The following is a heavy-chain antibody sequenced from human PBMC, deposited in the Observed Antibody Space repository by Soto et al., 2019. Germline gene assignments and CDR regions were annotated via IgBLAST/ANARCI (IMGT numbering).Heavy chain of an antibody. D-gene: IGHD6-13*01. Sequence: SVKVSCKASGGTLSRSAISWVRQAPGQKLEWMGGIIPIFGPAIYAQKFQGRVTITADESTRTAYMNLSSLTSEDTAVYYCGTGSSWTKVEYWGQGTLVTVSS. CDR3: GTGSSWTKVEY. CDR2: IIPIFGPA. J-gene: IGHJ4*02. V-gene: IGHV1-69*13. CDR1: GGTLSRSA.